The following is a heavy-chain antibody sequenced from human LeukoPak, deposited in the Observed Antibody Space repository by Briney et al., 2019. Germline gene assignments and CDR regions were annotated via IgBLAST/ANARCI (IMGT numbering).Heavy chain of an antibody. CDR1: GGSISSNYY. V-gene: IGHV4-39*02. D-gene: IGHD3-9*01. CDR3: ARARGRYIDFLDY. Sequence: SETLSLTCTVSGGSISSNYYWGWIRQPPGKGLEWIVSFFYSGSTYYNPSLKSRVTISVDTSKNQFSLRLTSVTAADTAVYYCARARGRYIDFLDYWGQGTLITVSS. CDR2: FFYSGST. J-gene: IGHJ4*02.